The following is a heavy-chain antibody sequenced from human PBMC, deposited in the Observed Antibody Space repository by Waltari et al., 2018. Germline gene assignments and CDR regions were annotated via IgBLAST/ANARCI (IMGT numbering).Heavy chain of an antibody. CDR2: SYTSGST. V-gene: IGHV4-61*02. Sequence: QVQLQESGPGLVKPSQTLSLTCTVSGGSISSGSYYWSWIRQPAGKGLEWIGRSYTSGSTNYNPSLKSRVTISVDTSKNQFSLKLSSVTAADTAVYYCARSPELRARAFDIWGQGTMVTVSS. J-gene: IGHJ3*02. D-gene: IGHD1-7*01. CDR1: GGSISSGSYY. CDR3: ARSPELRARAFDI.